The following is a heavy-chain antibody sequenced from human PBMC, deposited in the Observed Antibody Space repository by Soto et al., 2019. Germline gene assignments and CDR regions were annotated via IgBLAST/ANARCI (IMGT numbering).Heavy chain of an antibody. D-gene: IGHD3-3*01. V-gene: IGHV4-31*03. J-gene: IGHJ6*02. CDR3: ARVNAPEITIFGVVNAYYYYGMDV. CDR2: IYYSGST. CDR1: GCSISSGGYY. Sequence: PSETLSLPCPVSGCSISSGGYYWSWIRQHPGKGLEWIGYIYYSGSTYYNPSLKSRVTISVDTSKNQFSLKLSSVTAADTAVYYCARVNAPEITIFGVVNAYYYYGMDVWGQGTTVTVSS.